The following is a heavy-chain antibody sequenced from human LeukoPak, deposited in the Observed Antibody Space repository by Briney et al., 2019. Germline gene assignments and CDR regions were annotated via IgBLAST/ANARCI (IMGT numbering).Heavy chain of an antibody. D-gene: IGHD3-10*01. V-gene: IGHV3-33*01. J-gene: IGHJ4*02. CDR1: GLTFSRYG. CDR2: IWYDGSNK. Sequence: GGSLRLSCVASGLTFSRYGMHWVRQAPGKGLEWVSVIWYDGSNKYYADSVKGRFTTSRDNSKNTLYPQMNSLRAEDTAVYYCARSYYYGSGSYYPFDYWGQGTLVTVSS. CDR3: ARSYYYGSGSYYPFDY.